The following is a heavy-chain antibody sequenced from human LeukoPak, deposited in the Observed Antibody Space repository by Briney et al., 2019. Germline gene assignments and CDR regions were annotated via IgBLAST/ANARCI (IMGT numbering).Heavy chain of an antibody. CDR1: GFSFSNYA. Sequence: GGSLRLSCAASGFSFSNYAMGWVRQAPGKGLEWVSCITYTSDNTYLADSVRGRFTMSRDNSRGTVVLQMTSLRVEDTAVYYCAKDARRTSGWYYFDHLGQGTLVTVSS. J-gene: IGHJ4*02. CDR2: ITYTSDNT. CDR3: AKDARRTSGWYYFDH. V-gene: IGHV3-23*01. D-gene: IGHD6-19*01.